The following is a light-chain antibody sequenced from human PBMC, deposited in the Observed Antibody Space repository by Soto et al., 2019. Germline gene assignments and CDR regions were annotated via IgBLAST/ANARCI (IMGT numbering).Light chain of an antibody. V-gene: IGKV1-39*01. Sequence: DIQMTQSPSSLSASVGDRVTITCRASQSISSYLNWYQQKPGKAPKVLIYAAPSLQSGVPSRFSGSGSGTDFTLTISSLQPEDFATYYCQQSYSTPYTFGQGTKLEIK. J-gene: IGKJ2*01. CDR1: QSISSY. CDR3: QQSYSTPYT. CDR2: AAP.